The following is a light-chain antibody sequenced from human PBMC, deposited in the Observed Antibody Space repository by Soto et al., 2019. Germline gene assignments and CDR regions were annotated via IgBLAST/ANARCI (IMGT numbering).Light chain of an antibody. CDR3: SSYPGSNNYV. V-gene: IGLV2-8*01. Sequence: QSVLTQPRSVSGSPGQSVTISCTGTSSDVGGYNYVSWYQQHPGKAPKLMIYAVNKRPSGVPDRFSGSKSGNTASLTVSGLQAEDEADYYCSSYPGSNNYVFGNGTKVTV. J-gene: IGLJ1*01. CDR1: SSDVGGYNY. CDR2: AVN.